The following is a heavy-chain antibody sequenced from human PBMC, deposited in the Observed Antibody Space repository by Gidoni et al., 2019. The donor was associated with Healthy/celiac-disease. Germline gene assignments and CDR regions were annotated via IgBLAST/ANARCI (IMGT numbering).Heavy chain of an antibody. V-gene: IGHV3-15*01. CDR3: TTDILLQPVNDYGDYGEGD. D-gene: IGHD4-17*01. CDR1: GFTFGNAW. CDR2: IKSKTDGGTT. Sequence: EVQLVESGGGLVKHGGSLRLSWAASGFTFGNAWMSGGRQAPGKGLEWVGRIKSKTDGGTTDYAAPVKGRFTISRDDSKNTLYLQMNSLKTEDTAVYYCTTDILLQPVNDYGDYGEGDWGQGTLVTVSS. J-gene: IGHJ4*02.